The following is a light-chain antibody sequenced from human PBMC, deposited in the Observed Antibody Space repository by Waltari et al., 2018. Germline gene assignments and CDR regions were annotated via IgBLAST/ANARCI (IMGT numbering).Light chain of an antibody. J-gene: IGLJ2*01. CDR2: EVY. Sequence: QSALTQPASVSGSPGQSITISCTGMSSDVGSYNLVSWYQQFPGRAPQLIIDEVYTRPSGISDRFSGSKSGNTASLAISGLRAEDEADYYCCSYAGPATFVVFGGGTKLTVL. V-gene: IGLV2-23*02. CDR3: CSYAGPATFVV. CDR1: SSDVGSYNL.